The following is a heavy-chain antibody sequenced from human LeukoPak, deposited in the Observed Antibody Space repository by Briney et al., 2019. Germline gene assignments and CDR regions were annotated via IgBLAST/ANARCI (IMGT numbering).Heavy chain of an antibody. CDR2: IIPIFGTA. D-gene: IGHD2-21*02. J-gene: IGHJ4*02. CDR1: GGTFSSYA. V-gene: IGHV1-69*01. Sequence: SVKVSCKASGGTFSSYAISWVRQAPGQWLEWMGGIIPIFGTANYAQKFQGRVTITADESTSTAYMELSSLRSEDTAVYYCARDAPYCGGDCYSFSLVFGYWGQGTLVTVSS. CDR3: ARDAPYCGGDCYSFSLVFGY.